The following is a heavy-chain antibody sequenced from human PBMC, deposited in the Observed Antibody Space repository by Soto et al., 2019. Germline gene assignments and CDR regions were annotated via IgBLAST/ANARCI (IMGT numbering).Heavy chain of an antibody. D-gene: IGHD2-2*01. CDR3: AREDSVGIVVAKRDYYFDY. CDR2: IIPIFGTA. CDR1: GGTFSSYA. J-gene: IGHJ4*02. Sequence: ASVKVSCKASGGTFSSYAISWVRQAPGQGLEWMGGIIPIFGTANYAQKFQGRVTITADESTSTAYMELSSLRSEDTAVYYCAREDSVGIVVAKRDYYFDYWGQGTLVTVSS. V-gene: IGHV1-69*13.